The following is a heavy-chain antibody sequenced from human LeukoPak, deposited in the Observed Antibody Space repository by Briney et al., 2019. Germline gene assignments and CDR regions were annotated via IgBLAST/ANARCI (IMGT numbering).Heavy chain of an antibody. CDR3: ARAYDYVWGSYRSENWFDP. J-gene: IGHJ5*02. CDR2: IYYSGST. Sequence: PSETLSLTCTVSGGSISSYYWSWIRQPPGKGLEWFGYIYYSGSTNYNPSLKSRVTISVDTSKNQFSLKLSSVTAADTAVYYCARAYDYVWGSYRSENWFDPWGQGTLVTVSS. D-gene: IGHD3-16*02. CDR1: GGSISSYY. V-gene: IGHV4-59*01.